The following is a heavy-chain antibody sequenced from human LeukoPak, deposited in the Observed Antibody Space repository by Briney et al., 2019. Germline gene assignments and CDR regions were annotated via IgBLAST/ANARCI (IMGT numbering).Heavy chain of an antibody. CDR1: GGSISSYY. Sequence: SETLSLTCTVSGGSISSYYWSWIRQPPGKGLEWVGYIYYSGSTNYNPSLKSRVTISVDTSKNQFSLKLSSVIAADTAVYYCARGVSYYDSSGYYNEYFQHWGQGTLVTVSS. CDR2: IYYSGST. CDR3: ARGVSYYDSSGYYNEYFQH. J-gene: IGHJ1*01. V-gene: IGHV4-59*08. D-gene: IGHD3-22*01.